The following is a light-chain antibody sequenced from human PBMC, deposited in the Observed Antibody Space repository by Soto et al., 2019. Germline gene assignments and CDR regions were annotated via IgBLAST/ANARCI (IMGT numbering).Light chain of an antibody. CDR3: QQTYSPRKS. J-gene: IGKJ4*01. Sequence: DIQMTQSPSSLSASVGDRVTITCRAGQTIKNYLNWYQQRPGKAPSLLIHAASNLQSGVPTRFSGSGSGTDFTLTIRRLQPEDFATYYCQQTYSPRKSFGGGTKVEIK. CDR1: QTIKNY. V-gene: IGKV1-39*01. CDR2: AAS.